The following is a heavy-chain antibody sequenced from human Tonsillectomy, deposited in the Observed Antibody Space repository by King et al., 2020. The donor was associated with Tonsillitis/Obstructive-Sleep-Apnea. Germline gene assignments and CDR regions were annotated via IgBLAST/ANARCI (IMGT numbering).Heavy chain of an antibody. D-gene: IGHD3-16*02. Sequence: VQLVESGGGLVQPGGSLRLSCAASGFTFSSYEMNWVRQAPGKGLEWVSYISSSGSTIYYADSVKGRFTISRDNAKNSLYLQMNSLRVEDTAVYYCTPYDYVWGSYLGYWGQGILDTVSS. J-gene: IGHJ4*02. V-gene: IGHV3-48*03. CDR1: GFTFSSYE. CDR2: ISSSGSTI. CDR3: TPYDYVWGSYLGY.